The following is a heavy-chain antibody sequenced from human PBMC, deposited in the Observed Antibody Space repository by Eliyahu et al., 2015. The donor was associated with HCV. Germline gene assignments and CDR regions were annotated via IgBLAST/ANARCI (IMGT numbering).Heavy chain of an antibody. J-gene: IGHJ4*02. V-gene: IGHV3-23*01. D-gene: IGHD3-9*01. Sequence: EVQLLESGGGMIQPGGSLRLSCAAFGFSFSSYAMSWVRQVPGKGLEWVSAIGGSGSFTSYADSVKGRFTISRDNSKDTLYLQMSSVRAEDTAIYYCAVDPLFQYWGQGTLVTVSS. CDR3: AVDPLFQY. CDR2: IGGSGSFT. CDR1: GFSFSSYA.